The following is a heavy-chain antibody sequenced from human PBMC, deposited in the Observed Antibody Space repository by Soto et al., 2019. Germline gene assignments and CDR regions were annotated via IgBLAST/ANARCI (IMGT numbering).Heavy chain of an antibody. V-gene: IGHV4-31*03. J-gene: IGHJ6*02. D-gene: IGHD3-22*01. CDR2: IYYSGST. CDR1: GDSISSGGYY. CDR3: ARRLYYDSSGFEGGGMDV. Sequence: SETLSLTCTVSGDSISSGGYYWSWIRQHPGKGLEWIGYIYYSGSTYYNPSLKSRVTISVDTSKNQFPLKLSSVTAADTAVYYCARRLYYDSSGFEGGGMDVWGQGTTVTVSS.